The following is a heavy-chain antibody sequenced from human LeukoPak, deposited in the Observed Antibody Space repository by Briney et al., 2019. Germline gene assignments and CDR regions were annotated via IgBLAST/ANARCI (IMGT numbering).Heavy chain of an antibody. CDR1: GVSISSGDYY. CDR3: ARYRGGGYNPYYYYYYYGMDV. CDR2: IYYSGST. D-gene: IGHD5-24*01. V-gene: IGHV4-30-4*01. Sequence: SQTLSLTCTVSGVSISSGDYYWSWIRQPPGKGLEWIGYIYYSGSTYYNPSLKSRVTISVDTSKNQFSLKLSSVTAADTAVYYCARYRGGGYNPYYYYYYYGMDVWGQGTTVTVSS. J-gene: IGHJ6*02.